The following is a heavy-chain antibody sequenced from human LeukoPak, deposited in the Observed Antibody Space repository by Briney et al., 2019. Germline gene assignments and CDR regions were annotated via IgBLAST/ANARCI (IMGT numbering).Heavy chain of an antibody. D-gene: IGHD1-26*01. CDR2: ISSSSSTI. CDR1: EFTFRSYS. Sequence: ASLRPSCEASEFTFRSYSMNWVRQAPGKGLGWGAYISSSSSTIYYAESVKGGCTISRDNAKNSLYLQMNSLRVEDTAVYYCARSRGNSGSYPLDYWGQGTLVTVSS. V-gene: IGHV3-48*01. J-gene: IGHJ4*02. CDR3: ARSRGNSGSYPLDY.